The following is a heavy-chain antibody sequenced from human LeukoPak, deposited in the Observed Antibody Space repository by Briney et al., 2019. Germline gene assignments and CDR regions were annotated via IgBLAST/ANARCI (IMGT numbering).Heavy chain of an antibody. CDR3: ARDKGVVGTLAP. D-gene: IGHD1-26*01. J-gene: IGHJ5*02. V-gene: IGHV3-7*01. CDR1: GFMFSSYW. CDR2: IKEDGSEK. Sequence: PGGSLRLSCAASGFMFSSYWMSWVRQAPEKGLEWVANIKEDGSEKYYVDSVKGRFTISRDSAKNSLYLQMNSLRAEDTAIYYCARDKGVVGTLAPWGQGTLVTVSS.